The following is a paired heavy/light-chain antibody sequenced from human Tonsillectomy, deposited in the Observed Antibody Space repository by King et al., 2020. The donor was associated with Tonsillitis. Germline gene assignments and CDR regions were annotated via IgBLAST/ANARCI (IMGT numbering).Heavy chain of an antibody. Sequence: QVQLQESGPGLVKPSETLSLICTVSGGSMSSHYWSWIRQPAGKGLEWLGRMYITGSTNYNPSLKSRVTMSVDTSKNHFSLKLSSVTAADTAVYYCARSFTEASLDDWGQGTLVTVSS. CDR2: MYITGST. CDR3: ARSFTEASLDD. J-gene: IGHJ4*02. V-gene: IGHV4-4*07. CDR1: GGSMSSHY. D-gene: IGHD6-25*01.
Light chain of an antibody. CDR2: DAS. CDR3: QQYDDLLT. J-gene: IGKJ4*01. CDR1: QDIRHY. Sequence: DIQMTQSPSSLSASVGDRVTITCQASQDIRHYLNWYQQKPGKAPKLLIYDASNLETGVPSRFRGSGSGTDFTFTISSLQPEDIATYYCQQYDDLLTFGGGTKVEIK. V-gene: IGKV1-33*01.